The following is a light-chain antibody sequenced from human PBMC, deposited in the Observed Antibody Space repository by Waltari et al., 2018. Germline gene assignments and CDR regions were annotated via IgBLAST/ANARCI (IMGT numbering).Light chain of an antibody. V-gene: IGKV4-1*01. CDR3: QQYYSALWT. CDR1: QSVLYSSNNKNY. CDR2: WAS. Sequence: DIVMTQSPDSLPVSLGERATLNCKSSQSVLYSSNNKNYFAWYQQKPGQPPKLLLHWASTRESGVPDRFSGSGSGTDFTLTISSLQAEDVAVYYCQQYYSALWTFGQGTKVEIK. J-gene: IGKJ1*01.